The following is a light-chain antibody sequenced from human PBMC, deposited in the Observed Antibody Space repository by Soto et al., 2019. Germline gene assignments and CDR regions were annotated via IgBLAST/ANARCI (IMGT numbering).Light chain of an antibody. Sequence: EIVLTQSPATLSLSPGDRATLSFRSSQSVSGYLAWYQQKPGQAPRLVIYDTSNRATGIPARFSGSGSETDFTLTISSLEPEDFAVYYCQQRYNWPLTFGGGTKVETK. V-gene: IGKV3-11*01. J-gene: IGKJ4*01. CDR2: DTS. CDR3: QQRYNWPLT. CDR1: QSVSGY.